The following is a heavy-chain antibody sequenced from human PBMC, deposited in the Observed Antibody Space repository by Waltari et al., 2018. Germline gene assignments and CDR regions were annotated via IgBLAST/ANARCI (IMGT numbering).Heavy chain of an antibody. CDR1: GFPFRSFG. J-gene: IGHJ3*01. CDR3: AKVETSVTTYDGFDV. CDR2: IEYNGNNK. D-gene: IGHD4-17*01. Sequence: QVQLVESGGGVVQPGGSLRLSCGASGFPFRSFGLHWVRQAPGKGLGWVAFIEYNGNNKYYSDSAKGRFTISRDSSKNTLYLQMNSLRVEDTALYYCAKVETSVTTYDGFDVWGQGTMVTVSS. V-gene: IGHV3-30*02.